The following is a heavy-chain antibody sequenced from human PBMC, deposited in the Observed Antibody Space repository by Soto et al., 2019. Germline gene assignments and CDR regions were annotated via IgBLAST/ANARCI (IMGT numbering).Heavy chain of an antibody. CDR3: ARDSYSGSLVPEYYYGMDV. D-gene: IGHD1-26*01. V-gene: IGHV3-33*01. Sequence: QVQLVESGGGVVQPGRSLRLSCAASGFTFSSYGMHWVRQAPGKGLEWVAVIWYDGSNKYYADSVKGRFTISRDNSKNTLYLQMNSLRADDTAVYYCARDSYSGSLVPEYYYGMDVWGQGTTVTVSS. J-gene: IGHJ6*02. CDR1: GFTFSSYG. CDR2: IWYDGSNK.